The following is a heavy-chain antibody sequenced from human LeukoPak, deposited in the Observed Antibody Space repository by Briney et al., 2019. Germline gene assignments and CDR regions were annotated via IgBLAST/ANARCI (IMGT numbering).Heavy chain of an antibody. J-gene: IGHJ3*02. V-gene: IGHV4-59*01. CDR1: GGSFSSYY. Sequence: SETLSLTCTVSGGSFSSYYWSWIRQPPGKGLEWIGYIYYSGSTNYNPSLKSRVTISVDTSKNQFSLKLSSVTAADTAVYYCARTVVTPARAFDIWGQGTMVTVSS. CDR2: IYYSGST. D-gene: IGHD4-23*01. CDR3: ARTVVTPARAFDI.